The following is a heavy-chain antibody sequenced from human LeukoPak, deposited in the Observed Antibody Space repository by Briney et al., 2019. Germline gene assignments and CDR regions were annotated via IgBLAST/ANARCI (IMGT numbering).Heavy chain of an antibody. CDR1: GYTLTELS. D-gene: IGHD6-13*01. J-gene: IGHJ6*03. CDR3: ATGSRSIAAAMEDHYYYMDV. CDR2: FDPEDGES. Sequence: GSVKVSCKVSGYTLTELSMHWVRQAPGKGLEWMGGFDPEDGESIYAQKFRGRVTVTEDTSTDTAYMQLSSLRSDDTAVYYCATGSRSIAAAMEDHYYYMDVWGKGTTVTVSS. V-gene: IGHV1-24*01.